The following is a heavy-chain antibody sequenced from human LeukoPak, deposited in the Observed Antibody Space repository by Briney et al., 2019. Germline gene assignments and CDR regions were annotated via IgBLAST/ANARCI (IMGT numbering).Heavy chain of an antibody. J-gene: IGHJ3*02. Sequence: SETLSLTCTVSGGSISSYYWSWIRQPAGKGLEWIGRIYTSGSTNYNPSLKSRVTMSVDTSKNQFSLKLSSVTAADTAVYYCARDKTTVVTPNAFDIWGQGTMVTVSS. D-gene: IGHD4-23*01. CDR3: ARDKTTVVTPNAFDI. CDR2: IYTSGST. CDR1: GGSISSYY. V-gene: IGHV4-4*07.